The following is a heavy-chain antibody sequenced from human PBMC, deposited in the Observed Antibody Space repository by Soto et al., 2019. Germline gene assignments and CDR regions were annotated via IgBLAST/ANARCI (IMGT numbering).Heavy chain of an antibody. J-gene: IGHJ6*02. CDR2: IYPGDSDT. D-gene: IGHD1-26*01. CDR1: GYSFTSYW. V-gene: IGHV5-51*01. CDR3: ARDSGSYHFYYYYGMDV. Sequence: GESLKISCKGSGYSFTSYWIGWVRQMPGKGLEWMGIIYPGDSDTRYSPSFQGQVTISADKSISTAYLQWSSLKASDTAMYYCARDSGSYHFYYYYGMDVWGQGTTVTSP.